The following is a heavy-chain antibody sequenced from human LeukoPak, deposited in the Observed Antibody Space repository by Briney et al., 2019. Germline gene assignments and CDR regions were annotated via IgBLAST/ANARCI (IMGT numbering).Heavy chain of an antibody. Sequence: PGGSLRLSCAASVFSFSTYWMSGVRQAPGKGLVYLSHMNGDWTSTIYADSVKGRLTISRDNAKNTLYLQMNSLRAEDTAVYYCTRNWWGSLDYWGQGALITVSS. CDR2: MNGDWTST. D-gene: IGHD2-21*01. CDR3: TRNWWGSLDY. J-gene: IGHJ4*02. CDR1: VFSFSTYW. V-gene: IGHV3-74*01.